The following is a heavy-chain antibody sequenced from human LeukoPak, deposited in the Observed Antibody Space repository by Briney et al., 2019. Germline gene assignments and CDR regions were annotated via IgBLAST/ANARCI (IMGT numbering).Heavy chain of an antibody. CDR2: IWYDGRNK. CDR3: ARVNRGDAFDI. D-gene: IGHD3-16*02. J-gene: IGHJ3*02. Sequence: GGSLRLSCAASGFTFSSYGMHWVRQAPGKGLEWVAVIWYDGRNKFYADSLKGRFTISRDNSKNTLYLQMNSLRAEDTSVYYCARVNRGDAFDIWGQGTLVTVSS. CDR1: GFTFSSYG. V-gene: IGHV3-33*01.